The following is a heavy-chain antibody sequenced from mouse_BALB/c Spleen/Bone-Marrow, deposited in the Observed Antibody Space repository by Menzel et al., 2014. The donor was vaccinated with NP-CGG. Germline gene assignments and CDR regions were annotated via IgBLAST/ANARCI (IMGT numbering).Heavy chain of an antibody. V-gene: IGHV1-82*01. J-gene: IGHJ4*01. CDR2: IYPEDGDT. CDR1: SSW. Sequence: SSWMNWVKQRPGQGLEWIGRIYPEDGDTNYNGRFKGKATLTADKSSNTTYMQLSSLTSVDSEVYFCARNPHYYAMDYWGQGTSVTVSS. CDR3: ARNPHYYAMDY.